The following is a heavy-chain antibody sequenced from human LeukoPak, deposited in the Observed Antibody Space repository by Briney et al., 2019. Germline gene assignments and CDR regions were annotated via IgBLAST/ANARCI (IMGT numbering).Heavy chain of an antibody. D-gene: IGHD3-22*01. J-gene: IGHJ4*02. CDR3: TRVRNYYDSSGYYGGY. Sequence: PGGSLRLSCAASGFTFSSYAMSWFRQAPGKGLEWVGFIRSKAYGGTTEYAASVKGRFTISRDDSKSIAYLQMNSLKTEDTAVYYCTRVRNYYDSSGYYGGYWGQGTLSPSPQ. CDR2: IRSKAYGGTT. CDR1: GFTFSSYA. V-gene: IGHV3-49*03.